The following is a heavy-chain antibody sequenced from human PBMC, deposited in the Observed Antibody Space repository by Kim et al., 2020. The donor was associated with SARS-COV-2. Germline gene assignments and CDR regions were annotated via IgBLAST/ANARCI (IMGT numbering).Heavy chain of an antibody. Sequence: ASVKVSCKASGYTFTGYYMHWVRQAPGQGLEWMGWINPNSGGTNYAQKFQGRVTMTRDTSISTAYMELSRLRSDDTAVYYCARPGGKIWFGELLFGPGHAFDIWGQGTMVTVSS. D-gene: IGHD3-10*01. CDR3: ARPGGKIWFGELLFGPGHAFDI. J-gene: IGHJ3*02. CDR2: INPNSGGT. V-gene: IGHV1-2*02. CDR1: GYTFTGYY.